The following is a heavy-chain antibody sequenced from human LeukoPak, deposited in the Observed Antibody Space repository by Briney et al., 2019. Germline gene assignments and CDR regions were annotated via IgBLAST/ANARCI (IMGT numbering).Heavy chain of an antibody. V-gene: IGHV3-7*01. CDR3: ARGTGWCPDY. J-gene: IGHJ4*02. CDR1: GFTFSNFW. Sequence: GGSLRLSCAASGFTFSNFWMNWVRQAPGKGLEWVAHIKDDGGDKNYVDSVKGRFTISRDNAKKSLYLQMNSLTADDTAVYYRARGTGWCPDYWGQGILVTVSS. CDR2: IKDDGGDK. D-gene: IGHD6-19*01.